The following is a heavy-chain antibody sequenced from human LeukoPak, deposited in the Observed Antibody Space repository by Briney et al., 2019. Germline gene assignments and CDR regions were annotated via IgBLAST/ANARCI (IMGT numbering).Heavy chain of an antibody. CDR1: GFTFSSYA. CDR3: AKAASSSWPSYYYGMNV. V-gene: IGHV3-30-3*01. D-gene: IGHD6-13*01. Sequence: GGSLRLSCAASGFTFSSYAMHWVRQAPGKGLEWVAVISYDGSNKYYADSVKGRFTISKDNSKNTVYLQMSSLRVDDTAVYYCAKAASSSWPSYYYGMNVWGQGTTVTVSS. J-gene: IGHJ6*02. CDR2: ISYDGSNK.